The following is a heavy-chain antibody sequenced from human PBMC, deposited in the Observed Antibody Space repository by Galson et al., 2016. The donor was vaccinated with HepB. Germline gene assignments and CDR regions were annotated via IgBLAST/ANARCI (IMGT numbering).Heavy chain of an antibody. CDR2: IYWDGDK. J-gene: IGHJ4*02. Sequence: PALVKPTQTLTLTCTFSGFALSTSGVGVGWIRQPPGKALEWLALIYWDGDKRYRPSLKSRLTITSNTSKNKVFLTMTDMDPVDTGTYYCAHSLRPRIQAAGTFDLWGQGTLVTVSS. CDR3: AHSLRPRIQAAGTFDL. D-gene: IGHD6-13*01. CDR1: GFALSTSGVG. V-gene: IGHV2-5*02.